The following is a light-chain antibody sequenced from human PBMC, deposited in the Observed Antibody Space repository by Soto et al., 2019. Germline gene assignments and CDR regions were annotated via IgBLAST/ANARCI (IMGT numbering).Light chain of an antibody. J-gene: IGKJ2*01. CDR3: QQFASSPYT. V-gene: IGKV3-20*01. CDR1: QSVSSNY. CDR2: GAS. Sequence: EYALTQSPGTLSLSPGDRATLSCRAGQSVSSNYLAWYQQKPGQAPRLLIYGASGRATGVPDRFSGSGSATDLTLTISILEPEDFAVYYCQQFASSPYTFGPGTRLDI.